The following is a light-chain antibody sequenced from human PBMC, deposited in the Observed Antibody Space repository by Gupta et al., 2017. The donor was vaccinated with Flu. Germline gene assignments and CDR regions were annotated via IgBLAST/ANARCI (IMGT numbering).Light chain of an antibody. CDR2: ASY. J-gene: IGKJ4*01. Sequence: DIQMTQSPSSLSASVGDRVTITCRASQSISDYLNWYQQKPGKAPTLLIYASYSLQSGVPSRFSGRGSGTHVTLTIGGLQPEDFATYYGQKSCGSPPEFTFGGGTKVEVK. CDR1: QSISDY. CDR3: QKSCGSPPEFT. V-gene: IGKV1-39*01.